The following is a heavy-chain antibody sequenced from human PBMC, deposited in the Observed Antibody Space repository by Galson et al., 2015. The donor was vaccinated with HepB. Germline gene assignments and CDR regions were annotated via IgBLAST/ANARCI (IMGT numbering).Heavy chain of an antibody. J-gene: IGHJ4*02. V-gene: IGHV5-51*03. CDR3: ARRFGSSSDY. CDR2: IYPGDSDT. CDR1: GYTFTSYW. D-gene: IGHD6-13*01. Sequence: QSGAEVKKSGESLKISCKGSGYTFTSYWIGWVRQMPGKGLEWMGIIYPGDSDTRYSPSFQGQVTISADRSISTAHLQWSSLKASDTAIYYCARRFGSSSDYWGQRTLVSVSS.